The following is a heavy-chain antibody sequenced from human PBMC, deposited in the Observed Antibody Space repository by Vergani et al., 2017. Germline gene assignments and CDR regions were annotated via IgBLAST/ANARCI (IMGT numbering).Heavy chain of an antibody. CDR2: INPSGGST. D-gene: IGHD5-24*01. V-gene: IGHV1-46*03. CDR3: ARCEDGYHRNYYGMDV. J-gene: IGHJ6*02. Sequence: QVQLVQSGAEVKKPGASVKVSCKASGYTLPSYYMHWVRQAPGQGLEWMGIINPSGGSTSYAQKFQGRVTMTRDTSTSTVYMELSSLRSEDKAVYYCARCEDGYHRNYYGMDVWGQGTTVTVSS. CDR1: GYTLPSYY.